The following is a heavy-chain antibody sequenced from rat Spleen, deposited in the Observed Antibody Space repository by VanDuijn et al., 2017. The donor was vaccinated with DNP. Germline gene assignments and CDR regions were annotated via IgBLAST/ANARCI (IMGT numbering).Heavy chain of an antibody. V-gene: IGHV2-41*01. CDR1: GLSLTSYN. J-gene: IGHJ4*01. D-gene: IGHD1-3*01. CDR2: IGNTGGT. CDR3: ASTLVNYGTYGYYAMDA. Sequence: QVQLKESGPGLVQPSQTLSLTCTVAGLSLTSYNVHWVRQPPGKGLEWMGRIGNTGGTRYKSVFRSRLSISKETSKSQVFLQMNSLQPEDTATYYCASTLVNYGTYGYYAMDAWGQGTSVTVSS.